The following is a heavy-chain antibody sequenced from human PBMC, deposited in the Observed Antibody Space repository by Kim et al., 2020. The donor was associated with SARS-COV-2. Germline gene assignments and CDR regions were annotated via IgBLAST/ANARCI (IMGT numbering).Heavy chain of an antibody. V-gene: IGHV1-69*04. Sequence: QKFQGRVTITADKSTSTAYMELSSLRSEDTAVYYCARVAEMATISDAFDIWGQGTMVTVSS. J-gene: IGHJ3*02. CDR3: ARVAEMATISDAFDI. D-gene: IGHD5-12*01.